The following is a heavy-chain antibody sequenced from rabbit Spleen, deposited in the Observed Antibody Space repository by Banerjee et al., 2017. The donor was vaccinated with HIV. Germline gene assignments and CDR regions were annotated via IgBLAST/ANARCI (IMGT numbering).Heavy chain of an antibody. V-gene: IGHV1S40*01. J-gene: IGHJ4*01. Sequence: QSLEESGGDLVKPGASLTLTCTASGVSFSFNDYMCWVRQAPGKGLEWIVCMDAGSSGFTYFASWAKGRFTISKTSSTTVTLQMTSLTAADTATYFCARLVGGGDAYPDYFNLWGSGTLVTVS. D-gene: IGHD6-1*01. CDR2: MDAGSSGFT. CDR3: ARLVGGGDAYPDYFNL. CDR1: GVSFSFNDY.